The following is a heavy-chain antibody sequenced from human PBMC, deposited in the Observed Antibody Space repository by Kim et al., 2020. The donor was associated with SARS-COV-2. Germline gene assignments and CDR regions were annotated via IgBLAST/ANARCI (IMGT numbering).Heavy chain of an antibody. CDR3: ARDLYSSADYYYYYGMDV. CDR1: GLTFSSYW. Sequence: GGSLRLSCAASGLTFSSYWMSWVRQAPGKGLEWVANIKQDGSEKYYVDSVKGRFTISRDNAKYSLYLQMNSLRAEDTAVYYCARDLYSSADYYYYYGMDVWGQGTTVTVSS. V-gene: IGHV3-7*03. D-gene: IGHD6-25*01. J-gene: IGHJ6*02. CDR2: IKQDGSEK.